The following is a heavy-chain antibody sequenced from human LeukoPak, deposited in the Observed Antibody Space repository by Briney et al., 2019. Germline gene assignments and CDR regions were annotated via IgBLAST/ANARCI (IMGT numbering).Heavy chain of an antibody. CDR3: ARNKGGKYYDNLTGKMDV. D-gene: IGHD3-9*01. CDR2: INAKSGDT. J-gene: IGHJ6*04. V-gene: IGHV1-2*02. Sequence: GASVKVSCKASGYTFTDYYLHWVRQASGQGLEWMGWINAKSGDTNYAQKFQGGVTMTRDTSISTAYMEMSMLTSDDTAVYYCARNKGGKYYDNLTGKMDVWGKGTTVTVSS. CDR1: GYTFTDYY.